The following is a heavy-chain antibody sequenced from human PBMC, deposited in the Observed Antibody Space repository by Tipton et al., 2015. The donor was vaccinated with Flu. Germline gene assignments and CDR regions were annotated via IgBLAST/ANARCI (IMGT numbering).Heavy chain of an antibody. CDR2: ISYDGTNE. Sequence: SLRLSCAASGFTFSDYAMDWVRQAPGKGLEWVAIISYDGTNEYSADSVRGRFTISRDNSKNTLYLQMSSLRLEDTAVYYCARENWEKKAAFDIWGQGTLVTVSS. V-gene: IGHV3-30*04. J-gene: IGHJ3*02. CDR3: ARENWEKKAAFDI. D-gene: IGHD1-26*01. CDR1: GFTFSDYA.